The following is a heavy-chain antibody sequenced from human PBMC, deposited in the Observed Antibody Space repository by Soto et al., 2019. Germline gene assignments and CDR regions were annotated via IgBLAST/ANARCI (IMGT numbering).Heavy chain of an antibody. CDR3: ARGGHVVVVTAALDD. CDR2: VNPSGGHT. Sequence: QVQLVQSGAEVKKPGASVKVSCKASGDTFTDYYIHWVRQAPGQGLEWMGTVNPSGGHTTYAQHFLGRVTMTRDTSTSTLYMELTSLTSKDTAVYYCARGGHVVVVTAALDDWGQGTLVTVSS. D-gene: IGHD2-21*02. V-gene: IGHV1-46*01. CDR1: GDTFTDYY. J-gene: IGHJ4*02.